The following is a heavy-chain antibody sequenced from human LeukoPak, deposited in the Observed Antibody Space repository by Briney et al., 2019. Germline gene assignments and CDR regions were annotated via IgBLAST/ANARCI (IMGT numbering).Heavy chain of an antibody. D-gene: IGHD3-16*01. J-gene: IGHJ4*02. CDR1: GYVFTSYG. V-gene: IGHV1-18*01. Sequence: ASVKVSCKASGYVFTSYGISWVRQAPGQGLEWMGWISGYNGNTHYAQKLQGRVTMTTDTSTSTAYMELRSLRSDDTAVYYCARGGAGGYYFDYWGQGTLVTVSS. CDR2: ISGYNGNT. CDR3: ARGGAGGYYFDY.